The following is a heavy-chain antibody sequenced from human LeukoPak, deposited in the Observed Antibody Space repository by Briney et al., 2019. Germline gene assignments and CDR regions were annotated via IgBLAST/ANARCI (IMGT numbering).Heavy chain of an antibody. J-gene: IGHJ4*02. CDR1: GFTFSSYS. D-gene: IGHD3-10*01. CDR2: ISSSSSYI. V-gene: IGHV3-21*01. CDR3: AREGVYYYGSGSFYFDH. Sequence: PGGSLRLSCAASGFTFSSYSMNWVRQAPGKGLEWVSSISSSSSYIYYADSVKGRFTISRDNAKNSLYLQMNSLRAEDTAVYYCAREGVYYYGSGSFYFDHWGQGTLVTVSS.